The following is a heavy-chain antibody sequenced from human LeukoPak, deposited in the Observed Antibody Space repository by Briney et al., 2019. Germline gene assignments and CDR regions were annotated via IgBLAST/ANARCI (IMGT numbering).Heavy chain of an antibody. CDR3: ARAMDV. CDR2: IKQDGSEK. V-gene: IGHV3-7*04. CDR1: GFTFGTYW. Sequence: GGSLRLSCAASGFTFGTYWVTWVRQAPGKGLEWVANIKQDGSEKYYVDSVKGRFTISRDNAKNSLYLQMNSLRAEDTAVYYCARAMDVWGQGTTVTVSS. J-gene: IGHJ6*02.